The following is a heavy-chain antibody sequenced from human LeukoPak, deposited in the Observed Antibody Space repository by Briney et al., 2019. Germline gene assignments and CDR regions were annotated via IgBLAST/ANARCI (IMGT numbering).Heavy chain of an antibody. CDR3: ARDRYCDSSDFLDY. CDR2: INWNGGST. Sequence: GGSLRLSCAASGFTFDYYGLSWVRQAPGKGLEWVSGINWNGGSTDYADSVKGRFTISRDNAKNSLYLQMNSLRAEDTALYYCARDRYCDSSDFLDYWGQGTLVTVSS. V-gene: IGHV3-20*04. CDR1: GFTFDYYG. J-gene: IGHJ4*02. D-gene: IGHD3-22*01.